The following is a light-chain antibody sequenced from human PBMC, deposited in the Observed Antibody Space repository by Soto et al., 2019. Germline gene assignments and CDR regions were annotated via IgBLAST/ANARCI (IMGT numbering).Light chain of an antibody. Sequence: TRSPSSLSASVVDLSITTFPASQDIRIDLAWYQQNPGQAPRLLIYEASNRATGIPPRFSGSGSGTDFTLTISSLEPEDFAVYYCQQCLNWPAFGGGTKV. CDR1: QDIRID. CDR2: EAS. J-gene: IGKJ4*01. CDR3: QQCLNWPA. V-gene: IGKV3-11*01.